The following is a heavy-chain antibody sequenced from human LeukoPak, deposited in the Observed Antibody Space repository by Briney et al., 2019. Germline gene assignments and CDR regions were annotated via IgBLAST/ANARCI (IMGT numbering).Heavy chain of an antibody. Sequence: GGSLRLSCAASGFTFNDYWMNWVRQAPGKGLEWVASIKQDGSEKRYVDSVKGRFTISRDNPENSLYLQMNSLGAEYTALYYCARVRLANTPEFFQHWGKGTLVTVSS. D-gene: IGHD3-9*01. CDR3: ARVRLANTPEFFQH. CDR1: GFTFNDYW. J-gene: IGHJ1*01. V-gene: IGHV3-7*03. CDR2: IKQDGSEK.